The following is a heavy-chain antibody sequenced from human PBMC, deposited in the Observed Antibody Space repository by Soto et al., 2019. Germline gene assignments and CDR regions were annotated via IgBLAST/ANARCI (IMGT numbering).Heavy chain of an antibody. CDR2: IYYSGST. J-gene: IGHJ5*02. V-gene: IGHV4-59*01. CDR3: ARETDYRFDP. D-gene: IGHD4-4*01. Sequence: SETLSLTCTVSGGSISSYYWSWIQQPPGKGLEWIGYIYYSGSTNYNPSLKSRVTISVDTSKNQFSLKLSSVTAADTAVYYCARETDYRFDPWGQGTLVTVYS. CDR1: GGSISSYY.